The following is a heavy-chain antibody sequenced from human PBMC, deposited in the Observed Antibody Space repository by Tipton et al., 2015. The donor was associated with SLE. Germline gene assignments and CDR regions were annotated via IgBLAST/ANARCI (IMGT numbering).Heavy chain of an antibody. D-gene: IGHD6-6*01. CDR3: ARLGSSNWFDP. V-gene: IGHV4-34*01. J-gene: IGHJ5*02. CDR1: DGWYDGSFSSFY. CDR2: IDHSGRS. Sequence: TLSLTCAVYDGWYDGSFSSFYWSWIRQPPGKGLEWIGEIDHSGRSNYKPSLKSRVTISVDTSKNQFSLKLSSVTAADTAVYYCARLGSSNWFDPWGQGTLVTVSS.